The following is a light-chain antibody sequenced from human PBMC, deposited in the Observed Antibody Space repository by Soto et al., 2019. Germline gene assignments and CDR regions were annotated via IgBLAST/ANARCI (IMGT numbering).Light chain of an antibody. Sequence: DIQMTQSPSTLSGSVGDRVTITCRASQTISSWLAWYQQKPGKAPKLLIYKASTLKSGVPSRFSGRGAGTEFTLSLSSLQPDDFTTYYCHHYSSYSEAFGEGPKVELK. CDR3: HHYSSYSEA. V-gene: IGKV1-5*03. CDR2: KAS. J-gene: IGKJ1*01. CDR1: QTISSW.